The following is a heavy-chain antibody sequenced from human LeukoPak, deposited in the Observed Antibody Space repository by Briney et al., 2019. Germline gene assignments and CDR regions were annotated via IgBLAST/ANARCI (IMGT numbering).Heavy chain of an antibody. J-gene: IGHJ4*02. D-gene: IGHD2-2*01. CDR1: GYSISSTYY. V-gene: IGHV4-38-2*02. CDR3: ARFHPAALNYIDQ. Sequence: SETLPLTCSVSGYSISSTYYWGWIRQTPGKGLEWIGTIYHVGSPYYSPSLKSRVTISLYTAENQFSLRLDSVTDADTAVYYCARFHPAALNYIDQWGQETLVTVSS. CDR2: IYHVGSP.